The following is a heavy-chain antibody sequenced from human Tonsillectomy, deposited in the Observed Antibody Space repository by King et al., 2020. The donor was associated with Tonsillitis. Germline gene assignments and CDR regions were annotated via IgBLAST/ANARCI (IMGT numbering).Heavy chain of an antibody. CDR1: GGSFSGYY. CDR2: INHSGST. Sequence: VQLQQWGAGLLKPSETLSLTCAVYGGSFSGYYWSWIRQPPGKGLEWIGEINHSGSTNYNPSLKSRVTISVDTSKNQFSLKLSSVTAANTAVYYCARGNVSRGYSYESFGYWGQGTLVTVSS. V-gene: IGHV4-34*01. J-gene: IGHJ4*02. CDR3: ARGNVSRGYSYESFGY. D-gene: IGHD5-18*01.